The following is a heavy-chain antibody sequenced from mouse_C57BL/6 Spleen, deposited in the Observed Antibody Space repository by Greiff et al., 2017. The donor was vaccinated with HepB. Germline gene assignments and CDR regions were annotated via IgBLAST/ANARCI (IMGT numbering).Heavy chain of an antibody. CDR2: INPNNGGT. CDR1: GYTFTDYY. Sequence: EVQLQQSGPELVKPGASVKISCKASGYTFTDYYMNWVKQSHGKSLEWIGDINPNNGGTSYNQKFKGKATLTVDKSSSTAYMELRSLTSEDSAVYYCAVDSSGLFDYWGQGTTLTVSS. CDR3: AVDSSGLFDY. V-gene: IGHV1-26*01. J-gene: IGHJ2*01. D-gene: IGHD3-2*02.